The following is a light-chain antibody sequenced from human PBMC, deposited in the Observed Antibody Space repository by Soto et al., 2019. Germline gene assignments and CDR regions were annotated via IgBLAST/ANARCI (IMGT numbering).Light chain of an antibody. J-gene: IGKJ1*01. CDR1: QSVSSY. Sequence: IVLTQFPYTLFFSPGVRAPPFCRASQSVSSYLAWYQQKPGQAPRLLIYDASNRATGIPARFSGSGSGTEFTLTISSLQSEDFAVYYCQQYNNWPPWTFGQGTKVDI. V-gene: IGKV3-11*01. CDR2: DAS. CDR3: QQYNNWPPWT.